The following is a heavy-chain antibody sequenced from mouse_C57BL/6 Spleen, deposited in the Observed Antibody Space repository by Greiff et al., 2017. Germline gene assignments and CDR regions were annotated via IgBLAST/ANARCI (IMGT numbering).Heavy chain of an antibody. CDR1: GYSFTDYN. CDR3: ARSLITTAVARGYFDV. J-gene: IGHJ1*03. V-gene: IGHV1-39*01. Sequence: VQLQQSGPELVKPGASVKISCKASGYSFTDYNMNWVKQSNGKSLEWIGVINPNYGTTSYNQKFKGKATLTVDQSSSTAYMQLNSLTSEYSAVYYCARSLITTAVARGYFDVWGTGTTVTVSS. D-gene: IGHD1-1*01. CDR2: INPNYGTT.